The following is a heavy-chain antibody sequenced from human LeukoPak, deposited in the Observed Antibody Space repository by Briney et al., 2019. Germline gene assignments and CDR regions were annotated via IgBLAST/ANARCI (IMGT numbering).Heavy chain of an antibody. J-gene: IGHJ4*02. Sequence: GGSLRLSCAASGFTFSSYSMNWVRQAPGKGLEWVSSISSSSSYIYYADSVKGRFTISTDNAKNSLYLQMNSLRAEDTAVYYCARLPIAAAGTGIDYWGQGTLVTVSS. CDR1: GFTFSSYS. V-gene: IGHV3-21*01. D-gene: IGHD6-13*01. CDR2: ISSSSSYI. CDR3: ARLPIAAAGTGIDY.